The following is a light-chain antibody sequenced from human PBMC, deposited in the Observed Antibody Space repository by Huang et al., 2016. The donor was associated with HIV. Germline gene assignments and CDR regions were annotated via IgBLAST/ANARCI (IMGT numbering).Light chain of an antibody. CDR1: QGISNS. CDR3: QQYYSTPT. Sequence: DIQMTQSPSSLSASVGDRVTITCRASQGISNSLAWYKQKPGKAPKLLLHDTSRFQSGVPSRFSCSGSGTDYTLTISSLQPEDFAGYYCQQYYSTPTFGQGTKVEIK. CDR2: DTS. V-gene: IGKV1-NL1*01. J-gene: IGKJ1*01.